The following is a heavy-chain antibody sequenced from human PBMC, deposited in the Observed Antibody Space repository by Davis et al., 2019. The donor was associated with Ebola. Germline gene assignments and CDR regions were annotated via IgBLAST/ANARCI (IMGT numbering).Heavy chain of an antibody. CDR2: IYYSGST. J-gene: IGHJ4*02. Sequence: MPSETLSLTCTVSGGSISSYYWSWIRQPPGKGLEWIGYIYYSGSTNYNPSLKSRVTISVDTSKNQFSLTLSSVTAADTAVYYCASGGYSYFDYWGQGTLVTVSS. CDR3: ASGGYSYFDY. V-gene: IGHV4-59*01. CDR1: GGSISSYY. D-gene: IGHD5-18*01.